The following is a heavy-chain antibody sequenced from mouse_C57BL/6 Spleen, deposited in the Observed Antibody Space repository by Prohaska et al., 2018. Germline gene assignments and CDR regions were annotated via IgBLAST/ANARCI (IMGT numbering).Heavy chain of an antibody. J-gene: IGHJ3*01. Sequence: QVQLQQPGAELVKPGASVKLSCKASGYTFPSYWMQWVKQQPGQGLEWIGYIDPSDSYTNYNQKFKGKATLTVDTSSNTAYMQRSSLTSEDSAVYYCARGAQNWFAYWGQGTLVTVSA. CDR2: IDPSDSYT. V-gene: IGHV1-50*01. CDR1: GYTFPSYW. CDR3: ARGAQNWFAY.